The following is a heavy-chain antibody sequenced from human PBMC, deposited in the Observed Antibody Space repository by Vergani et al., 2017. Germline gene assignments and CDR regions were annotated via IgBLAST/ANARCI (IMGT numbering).Heavy chain of an antibody. CDR2: ISYDGSNK. J-gene: IGHJ6*02. V-gene: IGHV3-30-3*02. CDR1: GFTFSSYA. Sequence: QVQLVESGGGVVQPGRSLRLSCAASGFTFSSYAMHWVRQAPGKXLEWVAVISYDGSNKYYADSVKGRFTIYRDNSKSTLDLQMNSLRAEDTAVYYCASTQGHSSGWYSTYYYYYGMDVWGQGTTVTVSS. CDR3: ASTQGHSSGWYSTYYYYYGMDV. D-gene: IGHD6-19*01.